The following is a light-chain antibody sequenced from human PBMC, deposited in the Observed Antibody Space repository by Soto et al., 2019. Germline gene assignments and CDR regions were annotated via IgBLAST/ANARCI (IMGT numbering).Light chain of an antibody. Sequence: EILLTQSPDTLSLSPGERATLSCRASQSISNTSLAWYLQKPGQAPRLLIYGASNRATDIPDRFSGSGSGTDFTLTISRLEPEDFVVYYCQQYGSSPPKYTFGQGTKLEIK. V-gene: IGKV3-20*01. CDR2: GAS. CDR3: QQYGSSPPKYT. J-gene: IGKJ2*01. CDR1: QSISNTS.